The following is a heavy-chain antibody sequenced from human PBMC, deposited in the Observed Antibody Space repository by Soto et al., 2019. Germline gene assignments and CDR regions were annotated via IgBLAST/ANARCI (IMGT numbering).Heavy chain of an antibody. D-gene: IGHD3-9*01. CDR2: ISYDGSNK. Sequence: QVQLVESGGGVVQPGRSLRLSCAASGFTFSSYAMHWVRQAPGKGLEWVAVISYDGSNKYYADAVKGRFTISRDNSKNTLYLQMNSLRAEDTAVYYCAGDGLQVGYDILTGYPSSHYYGMDVWGQGTTVTVSS. CDR3: AGDGLQVGYDILTGYPSSHYYGMDV. J-gene: IGHJ6*02. V-gene: IGHV3-30-3*01. CDR1: GFTFSSYA.